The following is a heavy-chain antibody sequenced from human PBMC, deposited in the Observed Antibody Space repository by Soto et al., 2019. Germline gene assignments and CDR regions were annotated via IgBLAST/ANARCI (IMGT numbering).Heavy chain of an antibody. V-gene: IGHV1-2*02. Sequence: ASVKVSCKASGHTFTGNYIHWVRQAPGQGLEWMGWVNPDNGGTTSAQKFQGRVTMTRDTSVTTAYMELSRLTSDDTAVYYCARDPRPPSGWLGFWEYGMDVWGQGTTVTVSS. CDR2: VNPDNGGT. CDR1: GHTFTGNY. J-gene: IGHJ6*02. CDR3: ARDPRPPSGWLGFWEYGMDV. D-gene: IGHD3-3*01.